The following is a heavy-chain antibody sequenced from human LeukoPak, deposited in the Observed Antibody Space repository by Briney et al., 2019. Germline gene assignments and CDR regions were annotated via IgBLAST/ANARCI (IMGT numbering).Heavy chain of an antibody. J-gene: IGHJ6*02. D-gene: IGHD3-3*01. CDR2: IGGSGDTT. CDR1: GFTFSYYA. Sequence: PGGSLRLSCAASGFTFSYYAMHWVRPAPGKGLEWVSGIGGSGDTTYYADSVKGRFATSRDSSKNTVYLQMNSLRAEDTAVYYCAKDGSYSPIFGVSIIPDGMDVWGQGTTVTVSS. CDR3: AKDGSYSPIFGVSIIPDGMDV. V-gene: IGHV3-23*01.